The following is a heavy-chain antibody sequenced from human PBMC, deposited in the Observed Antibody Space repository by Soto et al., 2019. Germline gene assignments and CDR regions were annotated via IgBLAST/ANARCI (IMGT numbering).Heavy chain of an antibody. CDR3: ARDPPVVVVTATPPDAFDI. Sequence: QVQLVESGGGLVKPGGSLRLSCAASGFTFSDYYMSWIRQAPGKGLEGVSYISSSGSTIYYADSGKGRFTISRDNAKNSQYLQMNSLRAEDTAVYYCARDPPVVVVTATPPDAFDIWGQGTMVTVSS. J-gene: IGHJ3*02. CDR1: GFTFSDYY. V-gene: IGHV3-11*01. CDR2: ISSSGSTI. D-gene: IGHD2-15*01.